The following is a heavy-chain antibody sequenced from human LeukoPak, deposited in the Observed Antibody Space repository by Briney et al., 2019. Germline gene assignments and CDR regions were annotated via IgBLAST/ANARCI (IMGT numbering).Heavy chain of an antibody. CDR1: GITFSSYA. CDR3: AAHMRCSGGSCFHYYYYYGMDV. Sequence: PGGSLRLSCAASGITFSSYAMTWVRQAPGKGLEWVSAISDSGGSTNYADSVKGRFSISRDNSKNTLYLQMNSLRAEDTAVYYCAAHMRCSGGSCFHYYYYYGMDVWGQGTTVTVSS. D-gene: IGHD2-15*01. V-gene: IGHV3-23*01. CDR2: ISDSGGST. J-gene: IGHJ6*02.